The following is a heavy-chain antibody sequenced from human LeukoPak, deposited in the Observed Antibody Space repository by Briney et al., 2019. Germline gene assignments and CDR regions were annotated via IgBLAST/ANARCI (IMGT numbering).Heavy chain of an antibody. D-gene: IGHD2-15*01. Sequence: PSGTLSLTCAVSGASVSSSNWGSGVRQPPGQGLGWMGESYDSGSTNYNRSLKGRVTISVDKSKNHFSLKLSSVTAADTAVYYCAREGPSLEYCSGGSCSGPDAFDIWGQGTMVTVSS. V-gene: IGHV4-4*02. CDR3: AREGPSLEYCSGGSCSGPDAFDI. J-gene: IGHJ3*02. CDR1: GASVSSSNW. CDR2: SYDSGST.